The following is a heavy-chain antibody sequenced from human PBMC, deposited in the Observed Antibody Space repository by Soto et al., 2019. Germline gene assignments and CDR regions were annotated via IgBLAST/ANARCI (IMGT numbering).Heavy chain of an antibody. D-gene: IGHD7-27*01. V-gene: IGHV3-7*01. CDR2: IQQVGSEK. CDR1: GFTFNKYW. CDR3: ALGRTGLDV. Sequence: EVQLVESGGGLVQPGGSLRLSCAASGFTFNKYWMTWVRQAPGKGLEWVANIQQVGSEKYYVDPVKGRFTISRDNADNSLYLQMNGLRAEDTAVYYCALGRTGLDVWGQGTTVTVSS. J-gene: IGHJ6*02.